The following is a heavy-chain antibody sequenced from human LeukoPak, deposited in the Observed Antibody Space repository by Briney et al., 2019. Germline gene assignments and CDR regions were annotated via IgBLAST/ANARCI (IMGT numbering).Heavy chain of an antibody. V-gene: IGHV1-8*01. CDR1: GYTFTSYD. Sequence: ASVKVSCKASGYTFTSYDINWVRQATGQGLEWMGWMNPNSGNTGYAQKFQGRVTMTRNTSISTAYMELSSLRSEDTAVYYCASAGLSEGSSGCRPYYFDYWGQGTLVTVSS. D-gene: IGHD3-22*01. CDR2: MNPNSGNT. CDR3: ASAGLSEGSSGCRPYYFDY. J-gene: IGHJ4*02.